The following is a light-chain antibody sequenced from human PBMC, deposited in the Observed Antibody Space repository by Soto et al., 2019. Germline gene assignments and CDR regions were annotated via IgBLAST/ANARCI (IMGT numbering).Light chain of an antibody. CDR1: HSVSSK. Sequence: EIVMTQSPATLSVSPGERATLSCRASHSVSSKLAWYQHKPGQAPRLLIYDASTRATGIPARFSGGGSGTEFTLTISSLQSEDFAVYYCQQYNNWPPVYTFGQGTKLDIK. V-gene: IGKV3D-15*01. CDR3: QQYNNWPPVYT. CDR2: DAS. J-gene: IGKJ2*01.